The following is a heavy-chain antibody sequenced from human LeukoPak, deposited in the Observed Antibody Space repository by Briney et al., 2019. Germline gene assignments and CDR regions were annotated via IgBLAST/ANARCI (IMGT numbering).Heavy chain of an antibody. CDR2: INWNGGST. J-gene: IGHJ6*03. D-gene: IGHD7-27*01. Sequence: GGSLRLSCAASGFTFSSYWMHWVRQAPGKGLEWVSGINWNGGSTRYADSVKGRFTISRDNAKNSLYLQMNSLRAEDTALYYCARAPGVNYYYYMDVWGKGTTVTVSS. CDR1: GFTFSSYW. V-gene: IGHV3-20*04. CDR3: ARAPGVNYYYYMDV.